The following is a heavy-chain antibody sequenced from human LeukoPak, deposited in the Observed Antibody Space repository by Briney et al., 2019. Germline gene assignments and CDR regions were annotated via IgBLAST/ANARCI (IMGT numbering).Heavy chain of an antibody. CDR2: INTNTGNP. CDR1: GYTFTSYA. V-gene: IGHV7-4-1*02. CDR3: ARAVRTSYLYGMDV. D-gene: IGHD2-2*01. Sequence: ASVKVSCKASGYTFTSYAMNWVRQAPGQGLEWMGWINTNTGNPTYAQGFTGRFVFSLDTSVSTAYLQISSLKAEDTAVYYCARAVRTSYLYGMDVWGQGTTVTVSS. J-gene: IGHJ6*02.